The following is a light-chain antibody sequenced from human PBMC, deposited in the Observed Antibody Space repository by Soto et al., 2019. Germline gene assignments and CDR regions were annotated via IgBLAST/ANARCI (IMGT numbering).Light chain of an antibody. J-gene: IGKJ5*01. CDR1: QSVSSSY. CDR2: AAS. V-gene: IGKV3-20*01. CDR3: QQYGSSPIT. Sequence: EVVLTQSPGTLSLSPGERATLSCRTSQSVSSSYLAWYQHKPGKAPRLLIYAASSRATGIPDRFSGSGSGTDFSLTISRLEPEDLAVYYCQQYGSSPITFGQGTRLEIK.